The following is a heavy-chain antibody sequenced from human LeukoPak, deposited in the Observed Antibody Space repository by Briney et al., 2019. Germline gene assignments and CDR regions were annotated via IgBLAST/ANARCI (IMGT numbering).Heavy chain of an antibody. CDR2: ISSSGSTI. D-gene: IGHD3-10*01. V-gene: IGHV3-11*04. J-gene: IGHJ4*02. CDR3: ARATYGSGSYYNDY. CDR1: GFTFSDYY. Sequence: GGSLRLSCAASGFTFSDYYMSWIRQAPGKGLEWVSYISSSGSTIYYADSVKGRFTISRDNSKNTLYLQMNSLRAEDTAVYYCARATYGSGSYYNDYWGQGTLVTVSS.